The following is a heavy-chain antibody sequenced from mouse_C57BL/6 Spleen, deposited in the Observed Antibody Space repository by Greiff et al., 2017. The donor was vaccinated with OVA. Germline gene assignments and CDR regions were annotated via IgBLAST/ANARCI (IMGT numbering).Heavy chain of an antibody. CDR3: ARDQAY. V-gene: IGHV1-50*01. J-gene: IGHJ3*01. CDR1: GYTFTSYW. Sequence: QVQLKQPGAELVKPGASVKLSCKASGYTFTSYWMQWVKQRPGQGLEWIGEIDPSDSYTNYNQKFKGKATLTVDTSSSTAYMQLSSLTSEDSAVYYCARDQAYWGKGTLVTVSA. CDR2: IDPSDSYT.